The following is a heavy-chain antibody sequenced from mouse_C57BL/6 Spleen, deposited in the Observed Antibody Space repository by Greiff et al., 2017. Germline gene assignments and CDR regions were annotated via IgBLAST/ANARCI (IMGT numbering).Heavy chain of an antibody. D-gene: IGHD3-1*01. CDR3: ARGPRTARAWFAY. V-gene: IGHV1-55*01. J-gene: IGHJ3*01. CDR2: IYPGSGST. CDR1: GYTFTGYW. Sequence: VQLQQSGAELVKPGASVKMSCKASGYTFTGYWITWVKQRPGQGLEWIGDIYPGSGSTNYNEKFTSKATLTVDTSSSTAYMQLSSLTSEDSAVYDGARGPRTARAWFAYWGQGTLVTVSA.